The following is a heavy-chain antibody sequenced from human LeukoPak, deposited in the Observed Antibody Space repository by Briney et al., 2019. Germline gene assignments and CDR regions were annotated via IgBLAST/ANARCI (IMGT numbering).Heavy chain of an antibody. CDR1: GGSISSSSYY. CDR3: ARQWHSSSSADWFGP. Sequence: PSETLSLTCTVSGGSISSSSYYWGWIRQPPGKGLGWMGSIYYTGRTYYNPSLKSRVTISVDTSKNQFSLKLNSMTATDTAVYYCARQWHSSSSADWFGPWGQGALVAVSS. V-gene: IGHV4-39*01. CDR2: IYYTGRT. D-gene: IGHD6-6*01. J-gene: IGHJ5*02.